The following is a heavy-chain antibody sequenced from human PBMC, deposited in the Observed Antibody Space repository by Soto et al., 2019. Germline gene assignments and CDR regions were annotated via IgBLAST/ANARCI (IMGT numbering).Heavy chain of an antibody. CDR2: INAGNGNT. V-gene: IGHV1-3*05. CDR1: GYTFTSYA. Sequence: QVQLVQSGAEEKKPGASVKVSCKASGYTFTSYAMHWVRQAPGQRLEWMGWINAGNGNTKYSQKFQGRVTITRDTSASTAYMELSSLRSEATAVHYCARSIVVVTALDYWGQGTLVTVSS. D-gene: IGHD2-21*02. CDR3: ARSIVVVTALDY. J-gene: IGHJ4*02.